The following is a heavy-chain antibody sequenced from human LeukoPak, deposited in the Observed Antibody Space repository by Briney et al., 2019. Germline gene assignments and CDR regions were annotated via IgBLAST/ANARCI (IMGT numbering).Heavy chain of an antibody. J-gene: IGHJ4*02. CDR2: ISGSGDRT. CDR1: GFIFSSYD. Sequence: GGSLRLSCSASGFIFSSYDMSWVRQAPGKGLEWVSSISGSGDRTIYADSVRSRLTISRDKSKNTLYLQMTSLRAEDTAVYYCAKVPQPDYYFDYWGQGSLVTVSS. V-gene: IGHV3-23*01. CDR3: AKVPQPDYYFDY.